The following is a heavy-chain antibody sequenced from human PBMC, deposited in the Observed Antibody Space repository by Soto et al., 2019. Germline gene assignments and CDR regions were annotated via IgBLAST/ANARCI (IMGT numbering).Heavy chain of an antibody. CDR1: GFTFSSYA. J-gene: IGHJ4*02. CDR3: ARLKGIAAADSIDY. V-gene: IGHV3-30-3*01. CDR2: ISYDGSNK. D-gene: IGHD6-13*01. Sequence: GGSLRLSCAASGFTFSSYAMHWVRQAPGKGLEWVAVISYDGSNKYYADSVKGRFTISRDNSKNTLYLQMNSLRAEDTAVYYCARLKGIAAADSIDYWGQGTLVTVSS.